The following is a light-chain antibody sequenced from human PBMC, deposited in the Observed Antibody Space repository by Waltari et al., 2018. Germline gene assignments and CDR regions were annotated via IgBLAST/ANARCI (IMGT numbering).Light chain of an antibody. V-gene: IGLV6-57*03. CDR1: SGRIASNY. J-gene: IGLJ2*01. CDR2: EDN. Sequence: NFMLTQPNSVSESPGKTVTISCTRSSGRIASNYVQWYQQRPGSAPTTVIYEDNQRPSGVPDRFSGSIDSSSNSASLTISGLRTEDEADYYCQSYGSGVIFGGGTKLTVL. CDR3: QSYGSGVI.